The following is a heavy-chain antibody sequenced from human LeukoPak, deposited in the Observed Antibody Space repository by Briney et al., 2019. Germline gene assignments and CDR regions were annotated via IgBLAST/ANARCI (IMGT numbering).Heavy chain of an antibody. Sequence: GASVKVSCKASGYTFTGYDMHWVRQAPGQGLEWMGWINPNSGGTNYAQKFQGWVTMTRDASISTAYMELSRLRSDDTAVYYCARGVAAADYYYYGMDVWGKGTTVTVSS. CDR1: GYTFTGYD. J-gene: IGHJ6*04. CDR3: ARGVAAADYYYYGMDV. CDR2: INPNSGGT. V-gene: IGHV1-2*04. D-gene: IGHD6-13*01.